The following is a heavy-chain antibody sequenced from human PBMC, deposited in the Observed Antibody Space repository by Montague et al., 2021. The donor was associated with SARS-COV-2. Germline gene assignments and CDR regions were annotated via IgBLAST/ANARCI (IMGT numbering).Heavy chain of an antibody. CDR3: AKDRITMVEGVKKGSRGFDY. CDR1: GFTFNSYV. Sequence: SLRLSCAASGFTFNSYVMSWVRQAPGKGLEWVSGIFGSGGSKFYADSVKGRFTISRDNAKNTLFLQMNSLRPEDTAVYFCAKDRITMVEGVKKGSRGFDYWGQGTLVTVSS. V-gene: IGHV3-23*01. D-gene: IGHD3-10*01. CDR2: IFGSGGSK. J-gene: IGHJ4*02.